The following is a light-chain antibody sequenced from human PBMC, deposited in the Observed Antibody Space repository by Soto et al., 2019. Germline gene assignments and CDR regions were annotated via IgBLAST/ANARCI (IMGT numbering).Light chain of an antibody. V-gene: IGLV9-49*01. CDR2: VGTGGIVG. Sequence: QLVLTQPPSASASLGASVTLTCTLSSGYSNYQVDWYQQRPGKGPRFVMRVGTGGIVGSKGDGIPDRFSVLGSGLNRYLTIKNIQAEDESDYHCGADHGTGSNFVVVFGGGTKVTVL. CDR3: GADHGTGSNFVVV. CDR1: SGYSNYQ. J-gene: IGLJ2*01.